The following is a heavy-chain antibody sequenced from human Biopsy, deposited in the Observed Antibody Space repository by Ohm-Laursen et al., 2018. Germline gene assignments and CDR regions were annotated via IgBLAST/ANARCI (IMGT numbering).Heavy chain of an antibody. D-gene: IGHD3-22*01. J-gene: IGHJ5*01. CDR3: AKSPSITMMTNWFDS. CDR1: GFTFNAYW. CDR2: IKSVGSWT. V-gene: IGHV3-74*01. Sequence: SLRLSCTASGFTFNAYWMYWVRQVPGKGLVWVSHIKSVGSWTNYADSVKGRFTISRDNSKNTLNLQMNSLRAEDTAVYYCAKSPSITMMTNWFDSWGQGTLVTVSS.